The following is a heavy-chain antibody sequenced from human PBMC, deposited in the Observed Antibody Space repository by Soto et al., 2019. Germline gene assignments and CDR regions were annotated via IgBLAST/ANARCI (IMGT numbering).Heavy chain of an antibody. J-gene: IGHJ4*02. Sequence: GGSLRLSCAASGFTFSSSAMNWVRQAPGKGLEWVSAISGSGGSTYYADSVKGRFTISRDNSKNKLYLQMNSLRAEDTAVYYCAKDWGYYSSGSIDYWGQGSLVTFSS. D-gene: IGHD6-19*01. CDR1: GFTFSSSA. CDR2: ISGSGGST. CDR3: AKDWGYYSSGSIDY. V-gene: IGHV3-23*01.